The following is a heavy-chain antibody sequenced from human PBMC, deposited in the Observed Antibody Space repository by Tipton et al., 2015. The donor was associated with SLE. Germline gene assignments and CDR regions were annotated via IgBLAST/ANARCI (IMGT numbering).Heavy chain of an antibody. CDR1: GGSINTYY. CDR2: IYYSGST. Sequence: TLSLTCDVSGGSINTYYWGWIRQPPGKGLEWIGSIYYSGSTYYNPSLKSRVTISVDTSKNQFSLKLSSVTAADTAVYYCARGLQATGPWFDPWGQGTLVTVSS. D-gene: IGHD1-1*01. V-gene: IGHV4-39*07. CDR3: ARGLQATGPWFDP. J-gene: IGHJ5*02.